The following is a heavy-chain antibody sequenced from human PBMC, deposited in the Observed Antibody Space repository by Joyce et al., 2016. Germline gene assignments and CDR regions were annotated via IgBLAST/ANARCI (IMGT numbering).Heavy chain of an antibody. CDR3: AREGYAGVQH. V-gene: IGHV3-30*04. CDR1: GFTFSTYT. J-gene: IGHJ1*01. D-gene: IGHD2-2*01. CDR2: ISYDGSKK. Sequence: QVQLVESGGGVVQPGRSLRLSCVVSGFTFSTYTMHWVRQAPGKQLEWVGFISYDGSKKYYADSVKVRITISRDNSKNTLYLQMNSRRVDDTAVYYCAREGYAGVQHWGQGTLVTVS.